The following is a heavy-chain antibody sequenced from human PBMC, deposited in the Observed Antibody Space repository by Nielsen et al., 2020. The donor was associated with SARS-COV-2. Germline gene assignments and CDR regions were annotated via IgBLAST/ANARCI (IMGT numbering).Heavy chain of an antibody. CDR2: IYYSGST. Sequence: WIRQPPGKGLEWIGYIYYSGSTYYNPSLKSRVTISVDTSKNQFSLKLSSVTAADTAVYYCARLVDTVSYYYGMDVWGQGTTVTVSS. V-gene: IGHV4-39*01. CDR3: ARLVDTVSYYYGMDV. D-gene: IGHD5-18*01. J-gene: IGHJ6*02.